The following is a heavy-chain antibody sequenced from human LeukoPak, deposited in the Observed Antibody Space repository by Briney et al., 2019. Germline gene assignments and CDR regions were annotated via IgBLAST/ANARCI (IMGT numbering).Heavy chain of an antibody. V-gene: IGHV1-69*05. J-gene: IGHJ4*02. Sequence: GASVKVSCKAPGGTFSSYAISWVRQAPGQGLEWMGRIIPIFGTANYAQKFQGRVTTTTDESTSTAYLELTSLRSEDTAVYYCARDPLDCSGGSCSDYWGQGTLVTVSS. CDR1: GGTFSSYA. CDR3: ARDPLDCSGGSCSDY. D-gene: IGHD2-15*01. CDR2: IIPIFGTA.